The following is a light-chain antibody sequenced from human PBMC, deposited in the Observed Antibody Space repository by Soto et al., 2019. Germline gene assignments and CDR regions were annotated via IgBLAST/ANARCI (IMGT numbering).Light chain of an antibody. V-gene: IGKV3-15*01. Sequence: EVVMRQSPATLSVSPGETATLSCRASQSVSNKLAWYQQRPGQAPRLLIYAADTRATGIPDRFSGSGSGREFTLTISSLQSEDFAVYYCQQYNNWPPWTCGQGHKVEV. CDR3: QQYNNWPPWT. CDR2: AAD. CDR1: QSVSNK. J-gene: IGKJ1*01.